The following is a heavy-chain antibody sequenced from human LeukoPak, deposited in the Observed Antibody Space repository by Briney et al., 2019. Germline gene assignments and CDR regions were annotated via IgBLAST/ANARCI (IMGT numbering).Heavy chain of an antibody. CDR1: GYTFTSYG. V-gene: IGHV1-18*01. Sequence: ASVKVSCKASGYTFTSYGISWVRQAPGQGLEWMGWISAYNGNTNYAQKLQGRVTMTTDTSTSTAYMELRSLRSDDTAVYYCARDPSSAYDFWSGYGKNFDYWGQGTLVTVSS. J-gene: IGHJ4*02. CDR3: ARDPSSAYDFWSGYGKNFDY. CDR2: ISAYNGNT. D-gene: IGHD3-3*01.